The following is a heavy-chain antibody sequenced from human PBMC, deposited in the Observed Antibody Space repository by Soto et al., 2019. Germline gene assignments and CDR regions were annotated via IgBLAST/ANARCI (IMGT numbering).Heavy chain of an antibody. CDR2: IYYSGTT. CDR1: GYSISSSNW. V-gene: IGHV4-28*01. J-gene: IGHJ4*02. CDR3: ARFRQQQLVDY. D-gene: IGHD6-13*01. Sequence: QVQLQESGPGLVKPSDTLSLTCAVSGYSISSSNWWGWIRQPPGKGLEWIGYIYYSGTTYYNPSLKSRVTMSIHTSTNQFSLKLSSVTAVDTAVYYCARFRQQQLVDYWGQGTLVTVSS.